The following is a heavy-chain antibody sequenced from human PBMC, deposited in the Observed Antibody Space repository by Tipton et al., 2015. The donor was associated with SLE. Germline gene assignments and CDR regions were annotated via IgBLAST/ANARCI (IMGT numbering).Heavy chain of an antibody. CDR3: ARGGAVAVYWYFDL. V-gene: IGHV4-34*01. D-gene: IGHD6-19*01. CDR2: INHSGST. CDR1: GGSFSGYY. Sequence: LRLSCAVYGGSFSGYYWSWIRQPPGKGLEWIGEINHSGSTNYNPSLKSRPTISVDTSKNQFSLKLSSVTAADTAVYFCARGGAVAVYWYFDLWGRGTLVTVSS. J-gene: IGHJ2*01.